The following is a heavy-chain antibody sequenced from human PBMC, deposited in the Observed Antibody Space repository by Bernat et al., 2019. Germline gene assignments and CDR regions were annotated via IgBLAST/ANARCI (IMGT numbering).Heavy chain of an antibody. CDR2: IWSDGNNK. D-gene: IGHD2/OR15-2a*01. J-gene: IGHJ4*02. Sequence: VQLVESGGGLVQPGGSLKLSCAASGFTFSGSDVHWVRQAPGRGLEWVAVIWSDGNNKYYADSVKGRFTSSRDNSKNTLYLQMNSLRAEDTAIYRCAREWDYFARYDGGQGTLVTVSS. V-gene: IGHV3-33*08. CDR1: GFTFSGSD. CDR3: AREWDYFARYD.